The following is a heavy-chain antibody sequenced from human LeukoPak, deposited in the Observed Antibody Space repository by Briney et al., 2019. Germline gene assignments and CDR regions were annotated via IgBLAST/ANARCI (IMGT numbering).Heavy chain of an antibody. Sequence: SETLSLACVVYGVSFSGYYWSWIRQPPGKGLEWIGEINHSGSTNYNPSLKSRVTISVDTSKNQFSLKLRSVTAADTAVYYCARTRWLQSLFDYWGQGTLVTVSS. J-gene: IGHJ4*02. CDR1: GVSFSGYY. V-gene: IGHV4-34*01. CDR3: ARTRWLQSLFDY. CDR2: INHSGST. D-gene: IGHD5-24*01.